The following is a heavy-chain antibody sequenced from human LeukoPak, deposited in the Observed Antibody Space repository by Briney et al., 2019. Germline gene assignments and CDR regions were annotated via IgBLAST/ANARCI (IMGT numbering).Heavy chain of an antibody. CDR2: IYYSGST. CDR3: ARRLRLKNPGGDAFDT. D-gene: IGHD5/OR15-5a*01. Sequence: PSETLSLTCSVSGDSINNYYWNWIRQSPGKGLEWIGYIYYSGSTRYNPSLQSRVTMSIGTSKTQFSLKLDSVTAADTAVYYCARRLRLKNPGGDAFDTWGQGTVVTVSS. V-gene: IGHV4-59*08. J-gene: IGHJ3*02. CDR1: GDSINNYY.